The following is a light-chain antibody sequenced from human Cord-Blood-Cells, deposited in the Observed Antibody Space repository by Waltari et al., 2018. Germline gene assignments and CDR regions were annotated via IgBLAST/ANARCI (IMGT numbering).Light chain of an antibody. CDR1: QSISSY. J-gene: IGKJ2*01. Sequence: DIQMTQSPSSLSASVVDRVTITCRASQSISSYLNWYQQKPGKAPKLLIYAASSLQSGVPSRFSGSGSGTDFTLTISSLQPEDFATYYCQQSYSTPRTFGQG. V-gene: IGKV1-39*01. CDR3: QQSYSTPRT. CDR2: AAS.